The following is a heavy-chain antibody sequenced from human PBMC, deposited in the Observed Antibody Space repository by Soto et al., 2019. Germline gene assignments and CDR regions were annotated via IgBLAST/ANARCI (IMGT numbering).Heavy chain of an antibody. Sequence: SETLSLTCTVSNDSIRSGTYYWAWIRQPPGRGLEWIGSLSYLETTDYNPSLKSRVTISKDASKNQFSLKLTSMTAADTAVYYCATGRSDSGWYEEHFWGQGXLVTVYS. J-gene: IGHJ4*02. CDR3: ATGRSDSGWYEEHF. CDR2: LSYLETT. CDR1: NDSIRSGTYY. V-gene: IGHV4-39*01. D-gene: IGHD6-19*01.